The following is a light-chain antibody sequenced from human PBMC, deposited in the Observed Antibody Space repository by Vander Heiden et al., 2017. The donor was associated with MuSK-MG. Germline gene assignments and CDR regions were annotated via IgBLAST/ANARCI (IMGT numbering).Light chain of an antibody. CDR1: SSDVGGYDY. Sequence: QSALPQPDSPSGPAAQSSTTPCPGTSSDVGGYDYVSWYQQHPGKAPKLMIYADTNRPSGVSNRFSGSKSGNTASLTISGLQAEDEADYYCRSYKRSVTGVVFGGGTKLTVL. CDR3: RSYKRSVTGVV. J-gene: IGLJ2*01. V-gene: IGLV2-14*01. CDR2: ADT.